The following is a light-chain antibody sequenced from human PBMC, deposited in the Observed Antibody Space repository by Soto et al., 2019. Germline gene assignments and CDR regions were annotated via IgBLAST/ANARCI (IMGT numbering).Light chain of an antibody. V-gene: IGKV1-39*01. CDR1: QSISSS. Sequence: DIQMTQSPSSLSASVGDRVTITCRASQSISSSLNWYQQKPGKAPELLIYAASTFQSGVPSRFSGSGSGTDFTLTISSLQPEDFATYYCQQTYSTPWTFGQGTNVDIK. J-gene: IGKJ1*01. CDR2: AAS. CDR3: QQTYSTPWT.